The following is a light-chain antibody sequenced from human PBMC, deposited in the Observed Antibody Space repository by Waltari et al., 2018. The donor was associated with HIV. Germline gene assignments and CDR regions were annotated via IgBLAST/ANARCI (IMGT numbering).Light chain of an antibody. CDR3: QQYNNWPL. V-gene: IGKV3-15*01. Sequence: EIVMTQSPATLSVSPGERATLSCRASQSVSSNLAWYKQKPGQAPRLLIYGASTRATGIPARFSGSGSGTEFTLTISSLQSEDFAVYCCQQYNNWPLFGGGTKVEIK. CDR1: QSVSSN. CDR2: GAS. J-gene: IGKJ4*01.